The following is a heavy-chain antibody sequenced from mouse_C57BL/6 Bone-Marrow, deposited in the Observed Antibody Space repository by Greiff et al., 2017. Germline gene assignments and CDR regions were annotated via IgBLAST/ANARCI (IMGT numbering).Heavy chain of an antibody. CDR2: ISDGGSYT. D-gene: IGHD2-3*01. CDR3: ARWLLGAMDY. J-gene: IGHJ4*01. CDR1: GFTFSSYA. V-gene: IGHV5-4*01. Sequence: EVQGVESGGGLVKPGGSLKLSCAASGFTFSSYAMSWVRQTPEKRLEWVATISDGGSYTYYPDNVKGRFPIARDNEKNNMYLQMSHLTSEDTAMYYCARWLLGAMDYWGQGTSVTVSS.